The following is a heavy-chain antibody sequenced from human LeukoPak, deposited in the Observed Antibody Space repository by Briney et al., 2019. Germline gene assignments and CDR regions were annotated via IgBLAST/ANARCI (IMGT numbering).Heavy chain of an antibody. CDR2: IWHDGGRK. Sequence: GRSLRLSCVVSGFTFSTHGFHWVRQAPGKGLEWVSVIWHDGGRKEYADSVRGRFTISRDISNLYLQMNSLRAEDTAIYYCARDIGNSGFNLDYWGQGTPVTVSS. V-gene: IGHV3-33*01. CDR3: ARDIGNSGFNLDY. CDR1: GFTFSTHG. D-gene: IGHD5-12*01. J-gene: IGHJ4*02.